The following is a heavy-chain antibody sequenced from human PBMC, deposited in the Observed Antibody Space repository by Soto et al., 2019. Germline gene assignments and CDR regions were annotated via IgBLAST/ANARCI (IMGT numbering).Heavy chain of an antibody. CDR2: ISISSYI. CDR1: GFPFSSYS. CDR3: ERASVPNTVTTFYYHYGMDV. D-gene: IGHD4-4*01. J-gene: IGHJ6*02. Sequence: SWGSLRLSCAASGFPFSSYSMNLVRQSPGKGLEWVSSISISSYIYYADSVKGRFTISRDNAKNSLYLQMNSLRAEDTAVYYCERASVPNTVTTFYYHYGMDVWGQGTTVAVSS. V-gene: IGHV3-21*06.